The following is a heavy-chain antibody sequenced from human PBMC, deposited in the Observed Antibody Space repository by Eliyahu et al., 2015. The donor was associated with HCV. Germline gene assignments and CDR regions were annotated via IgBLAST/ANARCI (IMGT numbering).Heavy chain of an antibody. CDR3: TTGAPGGFDYYLDV. V-gene: IGHV3-15*01. Sequence: EVQLVESGXGLVKPGGSLRLSCAAXGFTFXKAWXXWVRQGPGKGLEGIGRIKSKTDGGTTDYAAPVKGRFTISRDDSKSTLYLQMNSLKTEDTAVYYCTTGAPGGFDYYLDVWGQGTTVTVSS. D-gene: IGHD3-10*01. J-gene: IGHJ6*03. CDR2: IKSKTDGGTT. CDR1: GFTFXKAW.